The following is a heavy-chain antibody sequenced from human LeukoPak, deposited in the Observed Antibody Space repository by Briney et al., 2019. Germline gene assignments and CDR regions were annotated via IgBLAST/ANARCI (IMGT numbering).Heavy chain of an antibody. J-gene: IGHJ4*02. CDR1: GYTFTGYY. CDR2: INPNSGGT. D-gene: IGHD1-7*01. V-gene: IGHV1-2*06. CDR3: ARVDPITGTRYFDY. Sequence: ASVKVSCKASGYTFTGYYMHWVRQAPGQGLEWMGRINPNSGGTNYAQKFQGRVTMTRDTSISTAYMELSGLRSDDTAVYYCARVDPITGTRYFDYWGQGTLVTVSS.